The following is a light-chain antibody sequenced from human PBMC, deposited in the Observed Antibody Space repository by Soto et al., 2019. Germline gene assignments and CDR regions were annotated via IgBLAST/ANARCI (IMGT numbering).Light chain of an antibody. CDR1: QSVSSGH. CDR3: QQYNNWPVT. CDR2: GAS. V-gene: IGKV3-15*01. J-gene: IGKJ4*01. Sequence: DIVLTQSPGTLSLSPGERASLSCRASQSVSSGHLAWYQQKPGQAPRLLIYGASTRATGLPARFSGSGSGTEFTLTISSLQSEDFATYYCQQYNNWPVTFGGGTKVDIK.